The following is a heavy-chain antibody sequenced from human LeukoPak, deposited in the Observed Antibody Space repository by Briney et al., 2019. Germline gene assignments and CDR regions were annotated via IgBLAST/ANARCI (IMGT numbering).Heavy chain of an antibody. J-gene: IGHJ4*02. D-gene: IGHD6-13*01. CDR3: ARHGPYSSSLYYFDY. CDR2: IYPGDSDT. V-gene: IGHV5-51*01. Sequence: GESLKISCKGSGYIFTNYWIGWVRQMPGKGLEWMGIIYPGDSDTRYSPSFQGQVTISADKSIRTAHLQWSSLKASDTAMYYCARHGPYSSSLYYFDYWGQGTLVTVSS. CDR1: GYIFTNYW.